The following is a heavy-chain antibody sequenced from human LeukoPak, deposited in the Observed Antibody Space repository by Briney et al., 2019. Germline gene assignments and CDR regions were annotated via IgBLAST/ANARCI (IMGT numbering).Heavy chain of an antibody. Sequence: SETLSLTCTVSGGSISSYYWSCIRQPPGKGLEWIGYIYYSGSTNYSPSLKSRVTISVDTSKNQFSLKLSSVTAADTAVYYCARQGYSAYEILDYWGQGTLVTVSS. CDR2: IYYSGST. J-gene: IGHJ4*02. CDR3: ARQGYSAYEILDY. V-gene: IGHV4-59*08. CDR1: GGSISSYY. D-gene: IGHD5-12*01.